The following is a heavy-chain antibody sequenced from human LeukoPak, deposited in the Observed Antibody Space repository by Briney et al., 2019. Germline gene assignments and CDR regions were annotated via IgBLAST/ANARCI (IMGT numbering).Heavy chain of an antibody. Sequence: SEILSLTCAVYGGSFSGYYWSWIRQPPGKGLEWLGEINHSGSTNYNPSLKSRVTISVDMSKNQFSLKLSSVTAADTAVYYCARGPPAKPGTGYYYGMDVWGQGTTVTVSS. J-gene: IGHJ6*02. CDR1: GGSFSGYY. CDR3: ARGPPAKPGTGYYYGMDV. CDR2: INHSGST. D-gene: IGHD2-2*01. V-gene: IGHV4-34*01.